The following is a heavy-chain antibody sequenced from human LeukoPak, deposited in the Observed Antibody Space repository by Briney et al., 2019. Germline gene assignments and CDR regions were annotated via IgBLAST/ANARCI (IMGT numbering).Heavy chain of an antibody. CDR3: AKDLSASVDWSMDY. D-gene: IGHD3/OR15-3a*01. CDR1: EFTFSAFG. Sequence: GGSLRLSCTASEFTFSAFGMHWVRQAPGKGLEWVAVIWYNGSRKYYADSVKGRFTISRDNSQNTLYLHMNNLRAEDTAVYYCAKDLSASVDWSMDYWGQGTLVTASS. V-gene: IGHV3-33*06. CDR2: IWYNGSRK. J-gene: IGHJ4*02.